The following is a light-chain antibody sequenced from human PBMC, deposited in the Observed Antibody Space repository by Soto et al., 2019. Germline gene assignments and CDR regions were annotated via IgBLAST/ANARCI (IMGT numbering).Light chain of an antibody. J-gene: IGKJ1*01. V-gene: IGKV3-15*01. CDR2: GAS. CDR1: QSVSSK. Sequence: EIVMTQSPATLSVSPGERATLSCRASQSVSSKLAWYQQKPGQGPRLLIYGASTRATGIPARFSGSGSGTEFTLTISSLQSADFAVYYCEHYSTWPWTFGQGTKVEIK. CDR3: EHYSTWPWT.